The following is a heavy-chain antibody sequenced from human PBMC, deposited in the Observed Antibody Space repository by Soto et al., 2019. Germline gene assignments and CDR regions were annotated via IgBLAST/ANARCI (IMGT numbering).Heavy chain of an antibody. J-gene: IGHJ4*02. V-gene: IGHV1-46*03. Sequence: QVQLVQSGAEVKKPGASVKVSCKASGYTFTTYYMHWVRQAPGQGLEWMGIINPNSGSTGYPQKFQDRVTMTRDTSTSTVYVELSSLRAEDTAVYYCTRGGLLSCNGGSCSALFDYWGQGTLVTVSS. D-gene: IGHD2-15*01. CDR1: GYTFTTYY. CDR3: TRGGLLSCNGGSCSALFDY. CDR2: INPNSGST.